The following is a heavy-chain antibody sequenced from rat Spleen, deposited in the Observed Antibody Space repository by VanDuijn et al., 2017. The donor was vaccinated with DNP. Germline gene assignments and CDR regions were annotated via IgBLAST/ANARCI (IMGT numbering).Heavy chain of an antibody. Sequence: EVQLVESGGGLVQPGRSLKLSCAASGFTFSNYDMAWVRQAPTKGLEWVASISTGGGNTYYRDSVKGRFTISRDNAKSTLYLQMDSLRSEDTAIYYCARRSSYIYPYWFDYWGQGVMVAVSS. V-gene: IGHV5S23*01. J-gene: IGHJ2*01. CDR1: GFTFSNYD. CDR2: ISTGGGNT. D-gene: IGHD1-2*01. CDR3: ARRSSYIYPYWFDY.